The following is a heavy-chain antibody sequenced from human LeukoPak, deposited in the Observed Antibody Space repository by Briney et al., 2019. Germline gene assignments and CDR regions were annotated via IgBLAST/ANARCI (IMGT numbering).Heavy chain of an antibody. Sequence: GGSLRLSCAASGFAFSYYGMHWVRHAPGKGLEWVAVISHDGSNIHYGDSVKGRFTISRDNSKNTVYLQMNSLRAEDTAIYYCAKDPYRVVVATGNYLDPWGQRTLVTVSS. V-gene: IGHV3-30*18. J-gene: IGHJ5*02. CDR2: ISHDGSNI. CDR1: GFAFSYYG. D-gene: IGHD2-15*01. CDR3: AKDPYRVVVATGNYLDP.